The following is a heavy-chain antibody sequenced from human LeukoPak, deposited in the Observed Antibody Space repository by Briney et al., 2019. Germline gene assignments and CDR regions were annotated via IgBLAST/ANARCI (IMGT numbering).Heavy chain of an antibody. Sequence: PGGSLRLSCAASGFTFSNCAMHWVRQAPGKGLEWVANIKQDGSEKYYVDSVKGRFTISRDNAKNSLYLQMNSLRAEDTAVYYCAREQWLDETDYWGQGTLVTVSS. CDR3: AREQWLDETDY. J-gene: IGHJ4*02. V-gene: IGHV3-7*04. CDR1: GFTFSNCA. CDR2: IKQDGSEK. D-gene: IGHD6-19*01.